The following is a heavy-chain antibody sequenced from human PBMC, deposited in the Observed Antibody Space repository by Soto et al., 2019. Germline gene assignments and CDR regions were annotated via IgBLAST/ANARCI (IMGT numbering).Heavy chain of an antibody. CDR1: GVSITSSRYS. CDR2: IYYGEST. Sequence: QLQLQESGPGLVKPSETLSLTCTVSGVSITSSRYSWGWIRQPPGKGLEWIGTIYYGESTYYNPSLKSRLTISVDTSKKQFSLKLSSVTAADTAVYYCARLGYYYDSTGAYYFDYWGQGTLVTVSS. CDR3: ARLGYYYDSTGAYYFDY. D-gene: IGHD3-22*01. J-gene: IGHJ4*02. V-gene: IGHV4-39*01.